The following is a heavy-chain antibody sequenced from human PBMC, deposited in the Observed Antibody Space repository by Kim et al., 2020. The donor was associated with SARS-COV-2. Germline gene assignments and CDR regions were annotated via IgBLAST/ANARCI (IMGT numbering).Heavy chain of an antibody. V-gene: IGHV5-10-1*01. CDR1: GYSFTSYW. CDR2: IDHSEYYT. D-gene: IGHD4-17*01. Sequence: GESLKISCKGSGYSFTSYWISWVRQMPGKGLEWMGRIDHSEYYTNYSPSFQGHVTISADKSISTAYLQWSSLKASDTAMYYCARLLAVTTRDYWGQGTLVNVSP. CDR3: ARLLAVTTRDY. J-gene: IGHJ4*02.